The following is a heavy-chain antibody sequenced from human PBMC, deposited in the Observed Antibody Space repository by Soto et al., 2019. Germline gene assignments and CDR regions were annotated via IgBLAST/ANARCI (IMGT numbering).Heavy chain of an antibody. CDR2: INAFIGNT. V-gene: IGHV1-3*01. Sequence: GASVKVSCKASGYTFTSYDMLWVRQAPGQRLEWMGGINAFIGNTKYSQKFQGRVTITRDTSASTAYMELSSLRSEAAAVYYCSRDSTAIAAIDNYYCMDFWGQGTTVTVSS. CDR3: SRDSTAIAAIDNYYCMDF. CDR1: GYTFTSYD. D-gene: IGHD6-25*01. J-gene: IGHJ6*02.